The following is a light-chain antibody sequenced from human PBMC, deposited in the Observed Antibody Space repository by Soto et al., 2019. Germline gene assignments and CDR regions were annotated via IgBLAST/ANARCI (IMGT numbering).Light chain of an antibody. CDR3: SSYTISGNYV. Sequence: QSALPQPASVSGSPGQSITISCTGTSSDFGTYNSVSWYQQHPGKAPKVMIYDVTNRPPGVSSRFSGSKSGNTASLTISGLQAEDEADYYCSSYTISGNYVFGTGTKLTVL. CDR2: DVT. J-gene: IGLJ1*01. V-gene: IGLV2-14*01. CDR1: SSDFGTYNS.